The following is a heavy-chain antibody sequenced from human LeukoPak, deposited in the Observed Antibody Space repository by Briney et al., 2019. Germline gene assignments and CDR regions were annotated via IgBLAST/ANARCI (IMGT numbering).Heavy chain of an antibody. CDR1: GYTFTSYD. J-gene: IGHJ4*02. CDR2: MNPNSGNT. CDR3: ARGAGYSSSWYGEDYFDY. V-gene: IGHV1-8*01. D-gene: IGHD6-13*01. Sequence: ASVKVSCKASGYTFTSYDINWVRQATGQGLEWMGWMNPNSGNTGYAQKFQGRVTMTRNTSISTAYMELSSLRSEDTAVYYCARGAGYSSSWYGEDYFDYWGQGTLVTVSS.